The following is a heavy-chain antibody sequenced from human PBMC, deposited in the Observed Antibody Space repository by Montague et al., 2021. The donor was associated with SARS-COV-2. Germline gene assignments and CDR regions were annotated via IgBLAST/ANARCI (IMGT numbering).Heavy chain of an antibody. Sequence: SETLSLTCTVSGGSISSGSYYWSWIRQSPGRGLEWIGYIYYTGSTTRNPSLDSRVTISLDTSRDLVSLELRSLTAADTAVYYCARGGGWKRHFDYWGQGTLVAVSS. CDR3: ARGGGWKRHFDY. CDR1: GGSISSGSYY. D-gene: IGHD4-23*01. J-gene: IGHJ4*02. CDR2: IYYTGST. V-gene: IGHV4-61*01.